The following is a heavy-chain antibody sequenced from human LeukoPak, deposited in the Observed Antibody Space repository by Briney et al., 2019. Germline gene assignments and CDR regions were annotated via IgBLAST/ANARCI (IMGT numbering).Heavy chain of an antibody. D-gene: IGHD5-12*01. V-gene: IGHV4-59*01. Sequence: SETLSLTCTVSGDSLSTYYWIWIRQPPGKGLEYIGYVYYTGSTNYNPSLKSRVTISVDTSKNQFSLKLSSVTAADTAVYYCAGVYGGGYDFRGAFDIWGQGTMVTVSS. CDR1: GDSLSTYY. CDR2: VYYTGST. J-gene: IGHJ3*02. CDR3: AGVYGGGYDFRGAFDI.